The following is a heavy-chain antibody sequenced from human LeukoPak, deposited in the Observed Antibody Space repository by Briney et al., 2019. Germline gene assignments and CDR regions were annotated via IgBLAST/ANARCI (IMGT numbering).Heavy chain of an antibody. Sequence: GGSLRLSCATSGFIFSSYGMHWVRQAPGKGLEWVAVLSYDGSNKYADSVKGRFTISRDNSKNTLYLEMNSVTAEDTALYYCARSAYCGGDCYSGANDYWGQGTLVTVSS. CDR2: LSYDGSNK. J-gene: IGHJ4*02. CDR1: GFIFSSYG. D-gene: IGHD2-21*02. CDR3: ARSAYCGGDCYSGANDY. V-gene: IGHV3-30*03.